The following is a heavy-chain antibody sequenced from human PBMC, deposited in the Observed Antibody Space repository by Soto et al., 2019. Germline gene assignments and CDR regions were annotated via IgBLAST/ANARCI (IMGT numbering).Heavy chain of an antibody. V-gene: IGHV1-18*01. CDR2: ISAYNGNT. Sequence: ASVKVSCQASGYTFTSYGISWVRQAPGQGLEWMGWISAYNGNTNYAQKLQGRVTMTTDTSTSTAYMELRSLRSDDTAVYYCARAYYYDSSGYCDYWGQGTLVTVSS. CDR1: GYTFTSYG. D-gene: IGHD3-22*01. CDR3: ARAYYYDSSGYCDY. J-gene: IGHJ4*02.